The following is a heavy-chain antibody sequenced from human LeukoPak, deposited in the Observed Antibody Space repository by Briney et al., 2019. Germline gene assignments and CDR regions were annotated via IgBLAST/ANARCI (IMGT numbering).Heavy chain of an antibody. CDR1: GFTFSGSA. J-gene: IGHJ4*02. CDR2: IRSKANSYAT. D-gene: IGHD2-2*01. Sequence: GGSLKLSCAASGFTFSGSAMHWVRQASGKGLEWVGRIRSKANSYATAYAASVKGRFTISRDDSKNTAYLQMNSLKTEDTAVYYCTRYCSSTSCHLGDYWGQGTLVTVSS. V-gene: IGHV3-73*01. CDR3: TRYCSSTSCHLGDY.